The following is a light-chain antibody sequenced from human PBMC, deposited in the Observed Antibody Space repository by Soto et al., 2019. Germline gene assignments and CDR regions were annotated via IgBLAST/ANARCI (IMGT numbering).Light chain of an antibody. CDR2: GAS. J-gene: IGKJ5*01. CDR3: QQRSNWLT. Sequence: VMTQSPATLSVSPGERATLSCRASESVSSNLAWYQQKPGQAPRLLIYGASSRATGIPDRFSGSGSGTDFTLTISRLEPEDFAVYYCQQRSNWLTFGQGTRLEIK. CDR1: ESVSSN. V-gene: IGKV3D-20*02.